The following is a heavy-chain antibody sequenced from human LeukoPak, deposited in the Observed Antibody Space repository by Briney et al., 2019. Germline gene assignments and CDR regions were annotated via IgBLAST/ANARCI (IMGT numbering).Heavy chain of an antibody. CDR3: AKAGQLWPYFDY. CDR1: GFTFSSYA. V-gene: IGHV3-23*01. CDR2: ISGRGGST. Sequence: PGGSLRLSCAASGFTFSSYAMSWVRQAPGKGLEWVSAISGRGGSTYYADSVKGRFTISRDNSKNTLYLQMNSLRAEDTAVYYCAKAGQLWPYFDYWGQGALVTVSS. D-gene: IGHD5-18*01. J-gene: IGHJ4*02.